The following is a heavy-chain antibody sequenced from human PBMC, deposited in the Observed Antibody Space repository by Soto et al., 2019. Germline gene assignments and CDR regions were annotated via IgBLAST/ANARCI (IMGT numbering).Heavy chain of an antibody. V-gene: IGHV1-3*01. D-gene: IGHD2-2*01. CDR2: INAGNGNT. CDR1: GYTFTSYA. J-gene: IGHJ6*02. Sequence: QVQLVQSGAEVKKPGASVKVSCKASGYTFTSYAMHWVRQAPGQRLEWMGWINAGNGNTKYSQKFQGRVTITRDTSASTAYRELSSLRSEDTAVYYCARASSMVPAPSYGMDVWGQGTTVTVSS. CDR3: ARASSMVPAPSYGMDV.